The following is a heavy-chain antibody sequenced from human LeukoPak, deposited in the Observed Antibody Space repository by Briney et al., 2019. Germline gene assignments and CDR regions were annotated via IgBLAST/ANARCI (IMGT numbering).Heavy chain of an antibody. CDR1: GYTFTGYY. D-gene: IGHD3-22*01. V-gene: IGHV1-2*02. CDR3: ASGSSYDSSGRGFDY. Sequence: GASVKVSCKASGYTFTGYYMHWVRQAPGQGLEWMGWINPNSGGTNYAQKFQGRVTMTRDTSISTAYMELRSLRSDDTAVYYCASGSSYDSSGRGFDYWGQGTLVTVSS. J-gene: IGHJ4*02. CDR2: INPNSGGT.